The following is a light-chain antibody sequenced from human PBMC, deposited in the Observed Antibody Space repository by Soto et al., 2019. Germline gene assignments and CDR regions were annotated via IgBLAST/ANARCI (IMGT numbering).Light chain of an antibody. V-gene: IGLV2-14*01. CDR3: CSYAGSTTRVV. J-gene: IGLJ2*01. CDR1: SSDVVTYKY. CDR2: EVS. Sequence: QSVLTQPASVSGSPGQSIAISCTGTSSDVVTYKYVSWYQQHPGKAPKLMIYEVSIRPSGVSDRFSGSKSGNTASLTISGLRSEDEAYYYCCSYAGSTTRVVFGGGTKVTVL.